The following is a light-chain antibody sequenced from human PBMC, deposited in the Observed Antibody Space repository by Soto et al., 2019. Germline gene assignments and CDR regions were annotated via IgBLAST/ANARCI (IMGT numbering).Light chain of an antibody. CDR3: QQYNNWPPT. J-gene: IGKJ1*01. Sequence: EIVMTQSPATLSVSPGERATLSCRASQSVSSNLAWYQQKPGQAPRLLTYGASTRATGIPARFSGSGSGTEFTLTISSLQSEDFAVYYFQQYNNWPPTSGQGTKMDIK. CDR1: QSVSSN. CDR2: GAS. V-gene: IGKV3-15*01.